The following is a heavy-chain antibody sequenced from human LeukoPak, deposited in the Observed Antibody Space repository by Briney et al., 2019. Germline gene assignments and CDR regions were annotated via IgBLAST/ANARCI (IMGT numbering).Heavy chain of an antibody. Sequence: GQSLRLSCAAAGFTFTSYGTHWVRQAPGKVLEWVAVISEEGSNKYYTDSVKGRFTISRDNSTNTLYLEMNSLRTEDTAVYYCAKRGSGSYQRAFDYWGQGTLVTVSS. D-gene: IGHD1-26*01. CDR3: AKRGSGSYQRAFDY. V-gene: IGHV3-30*18. CDR1: GFTFTSYG. CDR2: ISEEGSNK. J-gene: IGHJ4*02.